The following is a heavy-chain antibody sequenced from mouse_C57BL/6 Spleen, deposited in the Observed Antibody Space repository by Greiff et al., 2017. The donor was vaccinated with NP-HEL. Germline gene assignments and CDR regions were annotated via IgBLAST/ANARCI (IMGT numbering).Heavy chain of an antibody. CDR2: IYPGDGDT. J-gene: IGHJ2*01. CDR1: GYAFSNYW. V-gene: IGHV1-80*01. D-gene: IGHD4-1*01. CDR3: ARSTGTLFDY. Sequence: VQLQQSGAELVKPGASVKISCKASGYAFSNYWMNWVKQRPGKGLEWIGQIYPGDGDTNYNGKFKAKATLTADKSSSTAYMQLSSLTSEDSAVYFCARSTGTLFDYWGQGTTLTVSS.